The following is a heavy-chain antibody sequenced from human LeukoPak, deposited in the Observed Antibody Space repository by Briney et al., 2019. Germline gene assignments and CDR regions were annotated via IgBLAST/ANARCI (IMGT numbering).Heavy chain of an antibody. CDR1: GFTFSSYA. J-gene: IGHJ4*02. V-gene: IGHV3-30-3*01. Sequence: PGGSLRLSCAASGFTFSSYAMHWVRQAPGKGLEWVAVISYDGSNKYYADSVKGRFTISRDNSKNTLYLQMNSLGAEDTAVYYCARDRNPGYFDYWGQGTLVTVSS. CDR3: ARDRNPGYFDY. CDR2: ISYDGSNK.